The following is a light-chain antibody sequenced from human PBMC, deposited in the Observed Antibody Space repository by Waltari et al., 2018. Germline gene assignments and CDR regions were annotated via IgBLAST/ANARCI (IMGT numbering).Light chain of an antibody. CDR1: SSDLGAFDL. J-gene: IGLJ2*01. CDR3: SSFTTGSTGL. V-gene: IGLV2-14*03. CDR2: NVS. Sequence: QSALAQPASVSGSPGQSITISCTGSSSDLGAFDLVSRYQQHPGRAPRLIIRNVSERPSGVPHRFSGSKSGNTASLTISSLRSEDESLYFCSSFTTGSTGLFGGGTKLTVL.